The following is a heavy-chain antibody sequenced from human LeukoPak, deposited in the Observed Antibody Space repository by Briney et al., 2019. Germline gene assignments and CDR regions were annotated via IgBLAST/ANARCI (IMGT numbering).Heavy chain of an antibody. D-gene: IGHD3-16*02. J-gene: IGHJ4*02. CDR1: GYTFTSYD. V-gene: IGHV1-8*01. CDR3: ARLIVEQSYYFDY. CDR2: MNPNSGNT. Sequence: ASVKVSCKASGYTFTSYDINWVRQAPGQGLEWMGWMNPNSGNTGYAQKFQGRVTMTRNTSISTACMELSSLRSEDTAVYYCARLIVEQSYYFDYWGQGTLVTVSS.